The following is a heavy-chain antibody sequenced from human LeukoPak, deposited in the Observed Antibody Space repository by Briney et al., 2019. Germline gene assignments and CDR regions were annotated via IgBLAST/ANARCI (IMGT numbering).Heavy chain of an antibody. J-gene: IGHJ4*02. V-gene: IGHV1-2*02. D-gene: IGHD3-16*01. CDR1: GFTFSSNG. CDR3: ATRRPSGGRYYFDY. Sequence: ASLKLSCTASGFTFSSNGISWVRQAPGQGLEWMGWINPNSAGKNYAQKFKGRVTMTSDTSISTDYMELIRLRSDDTAVYYCATRRPSGGRYYFDYWGQGTLVTVSS. CDR2: INPNSAGK.